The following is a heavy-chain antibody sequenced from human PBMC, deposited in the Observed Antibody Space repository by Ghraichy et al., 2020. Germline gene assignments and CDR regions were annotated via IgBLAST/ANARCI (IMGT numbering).Heavy chain of an antibody. V-gene: IGHV4-39*02. CDR2: IYYSGST. J-gene: IGHJ2*01. D-gene: IGHD6-13*01. Sequence: SETLSLTCTVSGGSISSSSYYWGWIRQPPGKGLEWIGSIYYSGSTYYNPSLKSRVTISVDTSKNQFSLKLSSVTAADTAVYYCVRDPGDVYAAGTGPFWYFDLWGRGTLVTVSS. CDR3: VRDPGDVYAAGTGPFWYFDL. CDR1: GGSISSSSYY.